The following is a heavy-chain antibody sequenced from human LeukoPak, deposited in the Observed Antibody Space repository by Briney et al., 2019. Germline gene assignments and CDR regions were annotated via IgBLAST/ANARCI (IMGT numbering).Heavy chain of an antibody. D-gene: IGHD2-15*01. V-gene: IGHV1-18*01. CDR3: ARDREQLLLIYYYGMDT. CDR1: GYTFTTYG. CDR2: ISAYNGNT. J-gene: IGHJ6*01. Sequence: GASVTLSPTPAGYTFTTYGSSRVRQAPGQGLAWMGWISAYNGNTNYAQKLQGRVTMTTDTSTSTAYMELRSLRSDDTAVYYCARDREQLLLIYYYGMDTSGQRTTVTVSS.